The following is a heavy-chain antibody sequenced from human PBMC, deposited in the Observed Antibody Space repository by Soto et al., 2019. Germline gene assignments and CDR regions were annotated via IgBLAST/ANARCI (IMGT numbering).Heavy chain of an antibody. J-gene: IGHJ6*02. Sequence: GGSLRLSCAASGFTFSSYSMNWVRQAPGKGLEWVSYISSSSSTIYYADSVKGRFTISRDNAKNSLYLQMNSLRDEDTAVYYCXRDADSGSSGYYYGMDVWGQGTTVTVSS. CDR1: GFTFSSYS. V-gene: IGHV3-48*02. D-gene: IGHD1-26*01. CDR2: ISSSSSTI. CDR3: XRDADSGSSGYYYGMDV.